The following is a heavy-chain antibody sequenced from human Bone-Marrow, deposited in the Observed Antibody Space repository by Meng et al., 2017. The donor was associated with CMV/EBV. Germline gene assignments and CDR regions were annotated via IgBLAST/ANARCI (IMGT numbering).Heavy chain of an antibody. CDR2: ISSSSSYI. CDR3: ARDVISDFMTTSCNFVWNWFDA. D-gene: IGHD3-16*01. CDR1: GFTFSSYS. V-gene: IGHV3-21*04. J-gene: IGHJ5*02. Sequence: GESLKISCAASGFTFSSYSMNWVRQAPGKGLEWVSSISSSSSYIYYADSVKGRFTISRDNSKNTLYLQMNSLKSDDTAVYYCARDVISDFMTTSCNFVWNWFDAWGQGTLVTVSS.